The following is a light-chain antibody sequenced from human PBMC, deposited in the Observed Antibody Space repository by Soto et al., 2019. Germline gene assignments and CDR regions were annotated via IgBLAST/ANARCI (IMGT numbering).Light chain of an antibody. Sequence: DIQMTQSPSTLSASVGDRVTISCRASQSISNWLAWYQQKPGKTPKLLIYDASSLEDGAPSRFSVSGSGTEFRLAISSLRPDDFATYYCQQYNTYFYTFGQWTRLEIK. CDR2: DAS. V-gene: IGKV1-5*01. CDR3: QQYNTYFYT. J-gene: IGKJ2*01. CDR1: QSISNW.